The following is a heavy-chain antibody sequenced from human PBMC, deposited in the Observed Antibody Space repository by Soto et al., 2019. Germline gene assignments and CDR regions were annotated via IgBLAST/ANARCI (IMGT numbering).Heavy chain of an antibody. CDR1: GFTFSSYS. Sequence: EVQLVESGGGLVKPGGSLRLSCAASGFTFSSYSMNWVRQAPGKGLEWVSSISSSSSYIYYADSVKGRITISRDNGKKSLYLAMNSLRGEAAAVYYCARIPAGWSDYYYGMDVWGQGTTVTVSS. CDR2: ISSSSSYI. CDR3: ARIPAGWSDYYYGMDV. D-gene: IGHD3-3*01. V-gene: IGHV3-21*01. J-gene: IGHJ6*02.